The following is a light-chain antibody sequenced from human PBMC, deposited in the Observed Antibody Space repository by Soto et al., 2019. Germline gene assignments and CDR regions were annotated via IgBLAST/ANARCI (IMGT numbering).Light chain of an antibody. CDR1: ISNIESNF. CDR3: TVWDDSLRGRL. V-gene: IGLV1-47*01. CDR2: RNN. J-gene: IGLJ2*01. Sequence: QAVVTQPPSASGTPGQRVTISCSGSISNIESNFVYWYQQFPGTAPRLLIYRNNQRPSGVPDRFSGSKSGTSASLAISALRSEDEADYYCTVWDDSLRGRLFGGGTKLTVL.